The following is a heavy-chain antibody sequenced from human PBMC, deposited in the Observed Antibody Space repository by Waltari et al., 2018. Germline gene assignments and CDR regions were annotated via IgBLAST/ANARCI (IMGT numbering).Heavy chain of an antibody. CDR3: ARDQEMAVYCSSTSCYGGFDY. Sequence: QVQLVQSGAEVKKPGASVKVSCKASGYTFTSYAMHWVRQAPGQRLEWMGWINAGNVNTKYSQKFQGRVTITRDTSASTAYMELSSLRSEDTAVYYCARDQEMAVYCSSTSCYGGFDYWGQGTLVTVSS. CDR2: INAGNVNT. D-gene: IGHD2-2*01. CDR1: GYTFTSYA. J-gene: IGHJ4*02. V-gene: IGHV1-3*01.